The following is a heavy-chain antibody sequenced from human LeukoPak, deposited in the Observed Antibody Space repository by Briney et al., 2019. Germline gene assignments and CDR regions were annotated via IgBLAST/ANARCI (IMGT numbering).Heavy chain of an antibody. CDR3: AKDNEGAGTYYPRYGMDL. D-gene: IGHD3-10*01. CDR2: ITWNGGSV. CDR1: GFTFHDYA. V-gene: IGHV3-9*01. J-gene: IGHJ6*02. Sequence: GRSLRLSCAASGFTFHDYAMHWVRQVPGKGLEWVSGITWNGGSVGYAGSVKGRFTISRDNAKNSLYLQMNSLRPEGTALYYCAKDNEGAGTYYPRYGMDLWGQGTTVTVSS.